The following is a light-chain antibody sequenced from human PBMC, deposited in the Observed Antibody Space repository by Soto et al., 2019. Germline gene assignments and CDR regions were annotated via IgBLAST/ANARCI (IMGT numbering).Light chain of an antibody. J-gene: IGKJ1*01. CDR1: QSVIY. CDR2: GAS. Sequence: EIVLTQSPGTLSLSPGERATLSCRTSQSVIYLAWYQQKPGQAPRLLFYGASNRATGIPDRFSGSGSGTDFTLTINRLEPEDSAAYYCHQYHSVPWTFGQGTKVEIK. V-gene: IGKV3-20*01. CDR3: HQYHSVPWT.